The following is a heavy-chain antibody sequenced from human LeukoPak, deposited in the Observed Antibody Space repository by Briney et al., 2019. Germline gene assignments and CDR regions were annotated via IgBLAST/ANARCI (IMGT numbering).Heavy chain of an antibody. CDR1: GGSISSSSYY. V-gene: IGHV4-39*01. Sequence: RTSETLSLTCTVSGGSISSSSYYWGWIRQPPGKGLEWIGSIYYSGSTYYNPSLKSRVTISVDTSKNQFSLKLSSVTAADTAVYYCVTPSITMVRDAFDIWGQGTMVTVSS. CDR2: IYYSGST. D-gene: IGHD3-10*01. CDR3: VTPSITMVRDAFDI. J-gene: IGHJ3*02.